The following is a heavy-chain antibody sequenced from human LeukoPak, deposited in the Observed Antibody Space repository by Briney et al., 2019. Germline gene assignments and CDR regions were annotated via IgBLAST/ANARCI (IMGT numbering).Heavy chain of an antibody. D-gene: IGHD1/OR15-1a*01. J-gene: IGHJ6*04. Sequence: PSETLSLTCTVSGGSISSGDYYWRWIRQPPGKGLEWIGYIYYSGSTYYNPSLKSRFTISVDTSKNQFSLKLSSVTAADTAVYYCARDLSNWNRLDVWGKGTTVTVSS. V-gene: IGHV4-30-4*08. CDR1: GGSISSGDYY. CDR2: IYYSGST. CDR3: ARDLSNWNRLDV.